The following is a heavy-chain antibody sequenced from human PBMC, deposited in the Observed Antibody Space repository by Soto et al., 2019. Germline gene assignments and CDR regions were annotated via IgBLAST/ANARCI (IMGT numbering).Heavy chain of an antibody. Sequence: PGGSLRLSCAASGFTFSSYSMNWVRQAPGKGLEWVSSISSSSSYIYYADSVKGRFTISRDNAKNSLYLQMSSLRAEDTAVYYCARDRSYSAGCMDVWGQGTTVTVSS. CDR3: ARDRSYSAGCMDV. D-gene: IGHD2-15*01. CDR1: GFTFSSYS. J-gene: IGHJ6*02. V-gene: IGHV3-21*01. CDR2: ISSSSSYI.